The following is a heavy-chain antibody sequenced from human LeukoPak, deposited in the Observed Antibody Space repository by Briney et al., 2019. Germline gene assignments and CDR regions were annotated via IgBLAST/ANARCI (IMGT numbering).Heavy chain of an antibody. Sequence: KPGASVKVSCTASGYTFTSYGISWVRQAPGQGLEWMGWISAYNGNTNYAQKLQGRVTMTTDTSTSTAYMELRSLRSDDTAVYYCARESLPVAYYYDSSGYSLGWFDPWGQGTLVTVSS. J-gene: IGHJ5*02. CDR1: GYTFTSYG. CDR3: ARESLPVAYYYDSSGYSLGWFDP. CDR2: ISAYNGNT. V-gene: IGHV1-18*01. D-gene: IGHD3-22*01.